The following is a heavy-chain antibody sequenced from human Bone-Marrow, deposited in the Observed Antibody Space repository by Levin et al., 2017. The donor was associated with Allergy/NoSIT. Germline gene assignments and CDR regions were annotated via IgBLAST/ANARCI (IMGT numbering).Heavy chain of an antibody. CDR2: ISGTGGST. CDR3: AKGYSSNYYGIFDY. D-gene: IGHD6-13*01. J-gene: IGHJ4*02. V-gene: IGHV3-23*01. Sequence: GESLKISCAASGFIFNNYAMSWVRQAPGRGLEWVSAISGTGGSTYYADSAKGRFTISRDNSKNTLYLQMNSLRAEDTAVYYCAKGYSSNYYGIFDYWGQGTLVTVSS. CDR1: GFIFNNYA.